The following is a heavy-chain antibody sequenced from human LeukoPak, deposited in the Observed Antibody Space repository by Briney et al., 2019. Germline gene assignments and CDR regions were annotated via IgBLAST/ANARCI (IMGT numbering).Heavy chain of an antibody. Sequence: WETLSLTCTVSGGSISSHYWSWIRQPPGKGLEWIGYIYYSGSTNYNPSLKSRVTISVDTSKNQFSLKLSSVTAADTAVYYCARESPVRYGRSFDYWGQGTLVTVSS. CDR2: IYYSGST. V-gene: IGHV4-59*11. CDR1: GGSISSHY. J-gene: IGHJ4*02. CDR3: ARESPVRYGRSFDY. D-gene: IGHD3-16*01.